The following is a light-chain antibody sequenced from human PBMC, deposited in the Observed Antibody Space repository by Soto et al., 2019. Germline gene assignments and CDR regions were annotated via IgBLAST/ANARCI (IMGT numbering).Light chain of an antibody. V-gene: IGKV3-20*01. J-gene: IGKJ4*01. CDR1: QSVTTSN. CDR3: QQYGSSPLT. CDR2: GAS. Sequence: EIVLTQSPATLSLSPGERATLSCRASQSVTTSNLAWYQQRPGQAPRRLIYGASNRATGVPDRFSGSGSATDFALTLSRLEPEDFAVYCCQQYGSSPLTFGGGTKVDIK.